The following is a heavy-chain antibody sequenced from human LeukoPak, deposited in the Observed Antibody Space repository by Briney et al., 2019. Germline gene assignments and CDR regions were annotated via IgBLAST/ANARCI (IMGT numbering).Heavy chain of an antibody. CDR2: INHSGST. D-gene: IGHD5-18*01. CDR1: GWSFSGYY. J-gene: IGHJ4*02. V-gene: IGHV4-34*01. CDR3: ARGAGYSYGKGDY. Sequence: SETMSLTCAVYGWSFSGYYWSWIRQPPGKGLEWIGEINHSGSTNYNPPLKSRVTISVDTSKNQFSLKLSSVTAADTAVYYCARGAGYSYGKGDYWGQGTLVTVSS.